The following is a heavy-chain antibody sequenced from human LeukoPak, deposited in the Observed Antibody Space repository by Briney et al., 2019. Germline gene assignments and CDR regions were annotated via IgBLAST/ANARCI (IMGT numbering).Heavy chain of an antibody. V-gene: IGHV4-59*12. J-gene: IGHJ4*02. D-gene: IGHD6-19*01. CDR3: ARDPPRSIAVTGFDY. Sequence: SETLSLTCTVSGAPISSYYWSWIRQPPGKGLEWIGHIYYSGNTNYNPSLKSRVTISTDTSKRQFSLKLASVTAADTAVYYCARDPPRSIAVTGFDYWGQGTLVTVSS. CDR2: IYYSGNT. CDR1: GAPISSYY.